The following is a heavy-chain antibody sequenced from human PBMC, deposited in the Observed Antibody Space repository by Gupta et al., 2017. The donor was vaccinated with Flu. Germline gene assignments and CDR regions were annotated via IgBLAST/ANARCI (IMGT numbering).Heavy chain of an antibody. D-gene: IGHD3-3*01. V-gene: IGHV4-34*01. Sequence: QVQLQQWGAGLLQPSETLSITCAVYGGSFSGYYWSWIRQPPGKGLEWIGEINHSGSTNYNPSLKSRVTISVDKSKNQFSLKLSSVTAADTAVYYCARGPKYEFWSAYRGNWFDPWGQGTLVTVSS. CDR2: INHSGST. CDR3: ARGPKYEFWSAYRGNWFDP. J-gene: IGHJ5*02. CDR1: GGSFSGYY.